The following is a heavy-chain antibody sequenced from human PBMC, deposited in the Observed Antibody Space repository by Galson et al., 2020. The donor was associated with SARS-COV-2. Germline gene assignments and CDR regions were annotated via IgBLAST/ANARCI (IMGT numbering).Heavy chain of an antibody. D-gene: IGHD3-10*01. V-gene: IGHV3-7*03. CDR1: GFIFSSFW. CDR3: ARDTRAVGDVSYYKGMDV. Sequence: GGSLRLSCGASGFIFSSFWMSWVRQAPGRGLEWLAKISHDGREKFYVDSVKGRFIISRDNAKNSTYLQINSLGVEDTAVYYCARDTRAVGDVSYYKGMDVWGQGTTVTVSS. J-gene: IGHJ6*02. CDR2: ISHDGREK.